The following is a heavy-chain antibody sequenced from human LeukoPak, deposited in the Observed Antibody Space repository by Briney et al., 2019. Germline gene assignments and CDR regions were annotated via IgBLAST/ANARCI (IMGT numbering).Heavy chain of an antibody. CDR3: ARGIQLWFGVVDY. CDR1: GFTFSSYW. D-gene: IGHD5-18*01. J-gene: IGHJ4*02. V-gene: IGHV3-74*01. Sequence: GGSLRLSCAASGFTFSSYWMHWVRHAPGKGLAWVSRINSDGSSTSYADSVKGRFTISRDNAKNTLYLQMNSLRAEDTAVYYCARGIQLWFGVVDYWGQGTLVTVSS. CDR2: INSDGSST.